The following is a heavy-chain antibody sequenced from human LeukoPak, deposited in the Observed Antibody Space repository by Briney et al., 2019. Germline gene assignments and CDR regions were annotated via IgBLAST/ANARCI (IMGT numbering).Heavy chain of an antibody. Sequence: GGSLRLSCAASGFTFSDHYMSWIRQAPGKGLEWVSYISSSGSTIYYADSVKGRFTISRDNAKNSLYLQMNRLRSDDTAVYYCARNNVDIYYYYMDVWGKGTTVTVSS. J-gene: IGHJ6*03. CDR1: GFTFSDHY. CDR3: ARNNVDIYYYYMDV. D-gene: IGHD2-8*01. V-gene: IGHV3-11*01. CDR2: ISSSGSTI.